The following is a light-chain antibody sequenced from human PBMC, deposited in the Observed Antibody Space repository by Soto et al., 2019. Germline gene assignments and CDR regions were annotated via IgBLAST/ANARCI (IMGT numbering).Light chain of an antibody. J-gene: IGKJ2*01. V-gene: IGKV1-5*03. CDR2: KAS. CDR1: QSISSW. Sequence: DIQMTQSPSTLSASVGDRVTITCRASQSISSWLAWYQQKPGKAPKLLIYKASILESVVPSRFSGSGSGTEFTLTISSLQREDFATYYCQQYDMWDTFGQGTKLEIK. CDR3: QQYDMWDT.